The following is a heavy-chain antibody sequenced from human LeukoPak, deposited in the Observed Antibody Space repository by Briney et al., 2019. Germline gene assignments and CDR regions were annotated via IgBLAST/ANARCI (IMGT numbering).Heavy chain of an antibody. D-gene: IGHD2-21*02. CDR3: ARDPQHNCGGDCYSEY. Sequence: GGSLRLSCAASGFTFSSYAMHWVRQAPGKGLEWVAVISYDGSNKYYADSVKGRFTISRDNSKNTLYLQMNSLRAEDTAVYYCARDPQHNCGGDCYSEYWGQGTLVTVSS. CDR2: ISYDGSNK. CDR1: GFTFSSYA. J-gene: IGHJ4*02. V-gene: IGHV3-30-3*01.